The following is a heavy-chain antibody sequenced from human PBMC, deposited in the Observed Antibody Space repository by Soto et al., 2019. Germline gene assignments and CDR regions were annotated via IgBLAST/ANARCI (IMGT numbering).Heavy chain of an antibody. CDR3: AREGAIDYDFWSGYYMRGGFDY. CDR2: ISAYNGNT. CDR1: GYTFTSYG. V-gene: IGHV1-18*01. D-gene: IGHD3-3*01. Sequence: GASVKVSCKASGYTFTSYGISWLRQAPGQGLEWMGWISAYNGNTNYAQKLQGRVTMTTDTSTSTAYMELRSLRSDDTAVYYCAREGAIDYDFWSGYYMRGGFDYWGQGTLVTVSS. J-gene: IGHJ4*02.